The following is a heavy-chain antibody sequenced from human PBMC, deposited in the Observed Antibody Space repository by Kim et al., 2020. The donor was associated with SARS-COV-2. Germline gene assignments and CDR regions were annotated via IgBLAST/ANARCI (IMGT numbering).Heavy chain of an antibody. J-gene: IGHJ6*02. V-gene: IGHV4-39*07. Sequence: RRVTISVDTSKNQFSLKLSSVTAADTAVYYCARDYSSGHPWTYYYYGMDVWGQGTTVTVSS. CDR3: ARDYSSGHPWTYYYYGMDV. D-gene: IGHD6-19*01.